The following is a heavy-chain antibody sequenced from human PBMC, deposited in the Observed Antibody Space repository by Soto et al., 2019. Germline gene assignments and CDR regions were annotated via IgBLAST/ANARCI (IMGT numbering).Heavy chain of an antibody. D-gene: IGHD3-10*01. V-gene: IGHV3-21*01. Sequence: PGGSLRLSCAASGFTFSSYSMNWVRQAPGQGLEWVSSISSSSSYIYYADSVKGRFTISRDNAKNSLYLQMNSLRAEDTAVYYCARAYGAAYYGSGSYYYFDYWGQGTLVTVSS. CDR3: ARAYGAAYYGSGSYYYFDY. CDR1: GFTFSSYS. CDR2: ISSSSSYI. J-gene: IGHJ4*02.